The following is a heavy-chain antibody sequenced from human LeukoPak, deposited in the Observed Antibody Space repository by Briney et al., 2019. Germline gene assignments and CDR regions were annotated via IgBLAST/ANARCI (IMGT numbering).Heavy chain of an antibody. Sequence: GGSLRLSCTVSGFTVSSNSMSWVRQAPGKGLEWVSFIYSGGNTHYSDSVKGRFTISRDNSKNTLYLQMNSLRAEDTAIYYCAKDLGGLNYFDYWGQGTLVTVSS. V-gene: IGHV3-66*02. D-gene: IGHD3-16*01. J-gene: IGHJ4*02. CDR2: IYSGGNT. CDR3: AKDLGGLNYFDY. CDR1: GFTVSSNS.